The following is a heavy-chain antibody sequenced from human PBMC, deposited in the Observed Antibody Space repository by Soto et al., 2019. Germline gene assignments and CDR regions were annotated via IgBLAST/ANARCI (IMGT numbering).Heavy chain of an antibody. Sequence: VQLVESGGGVVQPGRSLRLSCAASGFTFSDYAMHWVRQAPGKGLEWVAVVSHDGRNTQYADSVKGLFTISRDISKNTVSLEMTSLRAEDTAVYYCSKGGRQWLVTSDFNYWGQGALVTVSS. D-gene: IGHD6-19*01. CDR2: VSHDGRNT. CDR1: GFTFSDYA. J-gene: IGHJ4*02. V-gene: IGHV3-30*18. CDR3: SKGGRQWLVTSDFNY.